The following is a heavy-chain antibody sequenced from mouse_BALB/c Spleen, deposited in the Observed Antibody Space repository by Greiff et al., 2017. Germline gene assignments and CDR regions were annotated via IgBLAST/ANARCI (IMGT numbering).Heavy chain of an antibody. D-gene: IGHD6-2*01. CDR1: GFTFTDYY. J-gene: IGHJ3*01. CDR3: ASVSY. Sequence: EVQVVESGGGLVQPGGSLRLSCATSGFTFTDYYMSWVRQPPGKALEWLGFIRNKANGYTTEYSASVKGRFTISRDNSQSILYLQMNTLRAEDSATYYCASVSYWGQGTLVTVSA. CDR2: IRNKANGYTT. V-gene: IGHV7-3*02.